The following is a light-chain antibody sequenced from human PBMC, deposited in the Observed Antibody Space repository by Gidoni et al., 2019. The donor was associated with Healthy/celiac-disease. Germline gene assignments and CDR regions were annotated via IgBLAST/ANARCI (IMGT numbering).Light chain of an antibody. J-gene: IGKJ2*01. CDR3: QQSYSTPPAYT. Sequence: DIQMTQSPSSLSASVGDRVTITCRASQSISSYLNWYQQKPGKAPKLLIYAASSLQSGVPSRFSGSGSRTDFTLTISSLQPEDFATYYCQQSYSTPPAYTFGHGTKLEIK. V-gene: IGKV1-39*01. CDR1: QSISSY. CDR2: AAS.